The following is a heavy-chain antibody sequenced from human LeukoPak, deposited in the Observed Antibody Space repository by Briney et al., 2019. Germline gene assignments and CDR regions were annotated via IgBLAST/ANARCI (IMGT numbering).Heavy chain of an antibody. D-gene: IGHD6-6*01. CDR3: AKRAARPAYYFDF. J-gene: IGHJ4*02. CDR2: VTVSGGGT. Sequence: GGSLRLSCTASGFTFSSYAMSWVPQAPGKGREWVSTVTVSGGGTYYGDSVEGRFTISRDNSKNTLYLQMNSLRAEDTAVYYCAKRAARPAYYFDFWGQGTLVTISS. CDR1: GFTFSSYA. V-gene: IGHV3-23*01.